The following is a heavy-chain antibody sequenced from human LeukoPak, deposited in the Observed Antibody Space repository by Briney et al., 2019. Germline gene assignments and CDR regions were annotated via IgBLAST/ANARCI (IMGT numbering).Heavy chain of an antibody. CDR3: AKAQWELLLLDY. J-gene: IGHJ4*02. CDR1: GFTFSSYA. D-gene: IGHD1-26*01. CDR2: ISGGGGST. V-gene: IGHV3-23*01. Sequence: PGGSLRLSCAASGFTFSSYAMSWVRQAPGKGLEWVSAISGGGGSTYYADSVEGRFTISRDNSKNTLYLQMNSLRAEDTAVYYCAKAQWELLLLDYWGQGTPVTVSS.